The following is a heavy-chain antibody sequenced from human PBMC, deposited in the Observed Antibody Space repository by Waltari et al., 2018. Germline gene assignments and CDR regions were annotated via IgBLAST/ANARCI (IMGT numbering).Heavy chain of an antibody. CDR2: ISGSGGST. D-gene: IGHD2-15*01. CDR3: TKEGLYCSGGSCYPKGFDY. V-gene: IGHV3-23*01. J-gene: IGHJ4*02. Sequence: EVQLLESGGGLVQPGGSLRLSCAASGFPFSSYTMNWVRQAPGKGLEWVSSISGSGGSTFYADSVKGRFTISRDNLKNTLNLQMNSLRAGDTAVYYCTKEGLYCSGGSCYPKGFDYWGQGTLVTVSS. CDR1: GFPFSSYT.